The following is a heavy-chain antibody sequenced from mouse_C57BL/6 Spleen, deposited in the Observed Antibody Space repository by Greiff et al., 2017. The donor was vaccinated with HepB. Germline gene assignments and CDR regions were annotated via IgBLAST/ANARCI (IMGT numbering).Heavy chain of an antibody. CDR1: GYSFTDYN. CDR3: ARPYCYGSSYDYAMDY. V-gene: IGHV1-39*01. D-gene: IGHD1-1*01. CDR2: ITPNYGTT. J-gene: IGHJ4*01. Sequence: VQLQQSGPELVKPGASVKISCKASGYSFTDYNMNWVKQSNGKSLEWIGVITPNYGTTSYNQKFKGKATLTVDQSSSTAYMQLNSLPSEDSAVYYCARPYCYGSSYDYAMDYWGQGTSVTVSS.